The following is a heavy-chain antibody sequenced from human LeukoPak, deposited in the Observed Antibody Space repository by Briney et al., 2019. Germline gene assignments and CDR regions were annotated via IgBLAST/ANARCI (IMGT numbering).Heavy chain of an antibody. CDR1: GCTISSSSNY. Sequence: SETLSLTCTVSGCTISSSSNYWGWIRQPPGKGLEWIGSIYYSGSTYYNPSLKSRVTISVDTSKNQFSLKLSSVTAADTAVYYCARTLEMATMDDYGYWGQGTLVTVSS. CDR3: ARTLEMATMDDYGY. J-gene: IGHJ4*02. CDR2: IYYSGST. D-gene: IGHD5-24*01. V-gene: IGHV4-39*01.